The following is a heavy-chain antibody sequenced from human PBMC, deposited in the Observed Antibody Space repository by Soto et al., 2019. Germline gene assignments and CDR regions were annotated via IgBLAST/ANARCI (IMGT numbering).Heavy chain of an antibody. CDR2: ISSSSSYT. Sequence: GGSLRLSCAASGFTFSDYYMSWIRQAPGKGLEWVSYISSSSSYTNYADSVKGRFTISRDNAKNSLYLQMNSLRAEDTAVYYCARAKDYYDRSDYWGQGTLVTVSS. CDR3: ARAKDYYDRSDY. CDR1: GFTFSDYY. D-gene: IGHD3-22*01. V-gene: IGHV3-11*06. J-gene: IGHJ4*02.